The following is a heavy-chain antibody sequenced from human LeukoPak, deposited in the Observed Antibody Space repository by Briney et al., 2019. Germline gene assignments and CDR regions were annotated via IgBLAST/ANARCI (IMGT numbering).Heavy chain of an antibody. CDR2: ISYDGSNK. Sequence: GRSLRLSCAASGFTFSSYAMHWVRQAPGKGLEWVAVISYDGSNKYYADSVKGRFTISRDNSKNTLYLQMNSLRDEDTAVYYCAKFKFGFWGQGTLVTVSS. CDR3: AKFKFGF. CDR1: GFTFSSYA. D-gene: IGHD3-16*01. V-gene: IGHV3-30*04. J-gene: IGHJ4*02.